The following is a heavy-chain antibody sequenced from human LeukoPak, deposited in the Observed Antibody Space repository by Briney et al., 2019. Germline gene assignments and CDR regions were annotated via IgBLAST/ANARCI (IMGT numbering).Heavy chain of an antibody. CDR1: GFTVSNDY. CDR2: IYGDGTT. CDR3: ARDRAGAQSWVALDP. Sequence: PGGSLRLSCAASGFTVSNDYMAWVRQAPGRGLEWVSLIYGDGTTFYTDSVKGRFTISRDNFKNTLYLQMSSLRPEDTAPYYCARDRAGAQSWVALDPWGQGTLVTVSS. V-gene: IGHV3-66*02. D-gene: IGHD3-10*01. J-gene: IGHJ5*02.